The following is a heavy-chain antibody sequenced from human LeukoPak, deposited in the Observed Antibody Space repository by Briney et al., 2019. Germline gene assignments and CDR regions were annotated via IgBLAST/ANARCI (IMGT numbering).Heavy chain of an antibody. CDR2: ISSSSSTI. CDR3: AELGITMIGGV. D-gene: IGHD3-10*02. CDR1: GFSVSSYS. Sequence: GGSLRLSCAASGFSVSSYSMNWVRQAPGKGLEWVSYISSSSSTIYYADSVKGRFTISRDNAKNSLYLQMNSLRAEDTAVYYCAELGITMIGGVWGKGTTVTISS. V-gene: IGHV3-48*04. J-gene: IGHJ6*04.